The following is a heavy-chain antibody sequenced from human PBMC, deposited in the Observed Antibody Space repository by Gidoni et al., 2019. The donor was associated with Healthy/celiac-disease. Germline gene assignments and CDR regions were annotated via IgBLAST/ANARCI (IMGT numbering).Heavy chain of an antibody. D-gene: IGHD2-2*01. CDR2: ISGSGGST. J-gene: IGHJ4*02. V-gene: IGHV3-23*01. CDR1: GFPFRSYA. CDR3: AKDLRGQLPRGFDY. Sequence: EVQLLESGGGLVQPGGSLRLSCAASGFPFRSYAMSCVRQAPGKGLEWVSAISGSGGSTYYADSVKGRFTISRDNSKNTLYLQMNSLRAEDTAVYYCAKDLRGQLPRGFDYWGQGTLVTVSS.